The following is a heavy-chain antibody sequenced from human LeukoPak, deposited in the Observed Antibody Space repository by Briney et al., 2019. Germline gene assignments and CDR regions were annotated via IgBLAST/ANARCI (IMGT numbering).Heavy chain of an antibody. J-gene: IGHJ4*02. V-gene: IGHV3-48*01. CDR3: ARRDYDSSGYYSDHFDS. CDR2: ISSSSSTI. CDR1: GFTFNDYA. Sequence: PGGSLRLSCVASGFTFNDYAMNWVRQAPGRGLEWVSYISSSSSTIYYADSVKGRFTISRDNAKNSLYLQMNSLRAEDTAVYYCARRDYDSSGYYSDHFDSWGRGTLVTVSS. D-gene: IGHD3-22*01.